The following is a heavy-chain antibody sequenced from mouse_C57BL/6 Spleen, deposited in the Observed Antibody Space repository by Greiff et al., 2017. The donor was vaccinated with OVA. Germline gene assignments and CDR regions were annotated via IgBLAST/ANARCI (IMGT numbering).Heavy chain of an antibody. J-gene: IGHJ2*01. CDR3: ARWDPPRGVYFDY. CDR1: GYTFTSYW. D-gene: IGHD4-1*01. Sequence: QVQLQQPGAELVKPGASVKMSCKASGYTFTSYWITWVKQRPGQGLAWIGDIYPGSGSTNYNEKFKSKATLTVDTSSSTAYMQLSSLTSEDSAVYYCARWDPPRGVYFDYWGQGTTLTVSS. CDR2: IYPGSGST. V-gene: IGHV1-55*01.